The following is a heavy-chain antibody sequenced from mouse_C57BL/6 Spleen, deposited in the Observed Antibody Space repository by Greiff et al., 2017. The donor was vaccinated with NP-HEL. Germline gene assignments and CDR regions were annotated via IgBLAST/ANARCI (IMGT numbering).Heavy chain of an antibody. CDR2: IDPSDSYT. Sequence: QVQLQQSGAELVRPGTSVKLSCKASGYTFTSYWMHWVKQRPGQGLEWIGVIDPSDSYTNYNQKFKGKATLTVDTSSSTAYMQLSSLTSEDSAVYYCARGIYYSNYPYAMDYWGQGTSVTVSS. CDR1: GYTFTSYW. V-gene: IGHV1-59*01. CDR3: ARGIYYSNYPYAMDY. D-gene: IGHD2-5*01. J-gene: IGHJ4*01.